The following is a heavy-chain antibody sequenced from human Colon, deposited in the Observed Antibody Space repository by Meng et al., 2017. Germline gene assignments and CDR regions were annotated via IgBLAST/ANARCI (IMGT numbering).Heavy chain of an antibody. V-gene: IGHV4-31*03. Sequence: SETLSLTCTASGASINIGGYYWSWIRQRPGKGLEWVGYIYHSGTTFYNPSLKSRVTISIDTSKNQFSLNLSSVTAADTAVYYCARDTVGATDAFDIWGQGTTVTVSS. CDR3: ARDTVGATDAFDI. CDR1: GASINIGGYY. CDR2: IYHSGTT. D-gene: IGHD1-26*01. J-gene: IGHJ3*02.